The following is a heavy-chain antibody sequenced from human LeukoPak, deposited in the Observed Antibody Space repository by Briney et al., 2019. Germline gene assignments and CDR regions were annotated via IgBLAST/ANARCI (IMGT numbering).Heavy chain of an antibody. CDR1: GFTFSSYG. CDR3: ARVEDYDILTGFDY. D-gene: IGHD3-9*01. Sequence: GGTLRLSCAASGFTFSSYGMSWVRQAPGKGLEWVSGISSSGGNTYYADSVKGRFTISRDNSKNTLYLQMNSLRAEDTAVYYCARVEDYDILTGFDYWGQGTLVTVSS. CDR2: ISSSGGNT. J-gene: IGHJ4*02. V-gene: IGHV3-23*01.